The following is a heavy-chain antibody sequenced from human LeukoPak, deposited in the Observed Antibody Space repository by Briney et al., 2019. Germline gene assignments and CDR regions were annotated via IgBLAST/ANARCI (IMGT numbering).Heavy chain of an antibody. CDR2: ITSGGGDT. D-gene: IGHD1-7*01. Sequence: GGSLRLSCAASGFTFNKYAMSWVRQAPGKGLEWVSAITSGGGDTYHADSVKGRFSISRDNSKNTLYLQMNSLRAEDTAVYYCAKAITGTGIDDAVFDYWGQGTLVTVSS. CDR3: AKAITGTGIDDAVFDY. V-gene: IGHV3-23*01. CDR1: GFTFNKYA. J-gene: IGHJ4*02.